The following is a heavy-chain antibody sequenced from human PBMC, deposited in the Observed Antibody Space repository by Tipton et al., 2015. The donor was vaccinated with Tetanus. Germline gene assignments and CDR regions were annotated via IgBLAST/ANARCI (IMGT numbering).Heavy chain of an antibody. CDR3: AVEQSLEGIRPVES. D-gene: IGHD3-3*01. J-gene: IGHJ4*02. V-gene: IGHV3-33*01. CDR1: GFTFNGHG. Sequence: SLRLSCAASGFTFNGHGMHWVRQAPGKGLEWLALVWYDGSKQYYADSVEGRFPISRDNCKYTVDLQVNNLKDEGQAVFYGAVEQSLEGIRPVESWRQGTLVAVFS. CDR2: VWYDGSKQ.